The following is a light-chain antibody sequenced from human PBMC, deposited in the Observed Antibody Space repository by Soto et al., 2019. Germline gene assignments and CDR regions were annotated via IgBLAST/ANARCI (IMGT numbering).Light chain of an antibody. CDR2: DAS. Sequence: EIVMTQSPATLSLSPGERATLSCRASQTIDNTLAWYQRKPGQAPRLLIYDASTRATGVPARFSGSGSGTDFTLTISSLQSEDFAVYYCQQYNSWLWTFGQGTKVDIK. J-gene: IGKJ1*01. CDR3: QQYNSWLWT. V-gene: IGKV3-15*01. CDR1: QTIDNT.